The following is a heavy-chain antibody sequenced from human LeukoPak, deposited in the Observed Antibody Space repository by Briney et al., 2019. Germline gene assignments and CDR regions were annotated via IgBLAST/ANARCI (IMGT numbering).Heavy chain of an antibody. J-gene: IGHJ4*02. CDR1: GFTFSTSH. CDR2: IDGTSAYI. CDR3: ARADYFDY. V-gene: IGHV3-21*03. Sequence: PGGSLRLSCAASGFTFSTSHMNWVRQAPGKGLEWVSFIDGTSAYIYYADSVKGRFTISRDNAKNSLYLLMNSLRIEDAAVYYCARADYFDYWGRGTLVTVSS.